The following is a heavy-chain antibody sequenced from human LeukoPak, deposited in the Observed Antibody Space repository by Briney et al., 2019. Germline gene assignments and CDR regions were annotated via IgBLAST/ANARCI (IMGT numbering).Heavy chain of an antibody. D-gene: IGHD1-26*01. J-gene: IGHJ3*02. CDR1: GFTFSSYW. CDR3: ARAGGTYYGIAFDI. Sequence: GGSLRLSCAASGFTFSSYWMSWVRQAPGKGLEWVANIKQDGSEKYYVDSVKGRFTISRDNAKNSLYLQMYSLRAEDTAVYYCARAGGTYYGIAFDIWGQGTMVTVSS. CDR2: IKQDGSEK. V-gene: IGHV3-7*01.